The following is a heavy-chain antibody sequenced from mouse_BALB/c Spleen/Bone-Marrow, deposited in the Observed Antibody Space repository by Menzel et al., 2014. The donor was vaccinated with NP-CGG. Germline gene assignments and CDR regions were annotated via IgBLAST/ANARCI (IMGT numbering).Heavy chain of an antibody. CDR2: IYPGDGDT. Sequence: QVQLQQSGAEVMRPGSSVNISCKASGYAFSNYGMNWVKQRPGQGLEWIGQIYPGDGDTNYNGKFKGRVTLTADKSSSTAYMQLSSLTSEDSAVYXXXXXXXXGXGYAMDYWGXGTSVTVSS. V-gene: IGHV1-80*01. CDR3: XXXXXXGXGYAMDY. J-gene: IGHJ4*01. CDR1: GYAFSNYG.